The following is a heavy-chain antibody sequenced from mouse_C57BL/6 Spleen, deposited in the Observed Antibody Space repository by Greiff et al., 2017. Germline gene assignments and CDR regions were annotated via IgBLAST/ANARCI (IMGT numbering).Heavy chain of an antibody. CDR1: GFSLTSYG. J-gene: IGHJ4*01. Sequence: QVQLQQSGPGLVQPSQSLSITCTVSGFSLTSYGVHWVRQSPGKGLEWLGVIWRGGSTDYNAAFMSRLSITKDNSKSQVFFKMNSLQADDTAIYYCAKKPDTTGDYAMDYWGQGTSVTVSS. CDR3: AKKPDTTGDYAMDY. CDR2: IWRGGST. V-gene: IGHV2-5*01. D-gene: IGHD2-12*01.